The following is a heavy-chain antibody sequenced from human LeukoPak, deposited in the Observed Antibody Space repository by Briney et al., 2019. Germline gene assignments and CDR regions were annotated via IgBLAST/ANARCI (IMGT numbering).Heavy chain of an antibody. J-gene: IGHJ4*02. CDR1: GFTFTNSW. Sequence: GGSLRLSCAASGFTFTNSWMAWVRQAPGKGPEWVANIKQDGSTKHYADSLKGRFTISRDNPKNSLYLQMNNLRADDTAVYYCTRDTDGSLDYWGQGILVTVAS. V-gene: IGHV3-7*01. D-gene: IGHD1-26*01. CDR3: TRDTDGSLDY. CDR2: IKQDGSTK.